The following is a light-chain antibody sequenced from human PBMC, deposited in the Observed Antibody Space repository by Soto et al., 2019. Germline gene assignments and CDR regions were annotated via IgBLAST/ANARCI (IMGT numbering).Light chain of an antibody. CDR3: SLIT. V-gene: IGKV3-15*01. CDR2: GAS. CDR1: ESVSTN. Sequence: EIEMTQSPATLSLAPGERVTLSCRASESVSTNLAWYQQKAGQAPRLLIYGASTRATGIPARFSGSGSGTDFTLTISSLEPEDFAVYYNSLITFGQGTRLEIK. J-gene: IGKJ5*01.